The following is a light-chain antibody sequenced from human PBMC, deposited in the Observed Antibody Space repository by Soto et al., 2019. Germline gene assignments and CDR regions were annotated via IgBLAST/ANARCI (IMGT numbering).Light chain of an antibody. J-gene: IGKJ5*01. CDR2: GAS. CDR1: QSVSSSY. V-gene: IGKV3-20*01. CDR3: QQYNNWPPIT. Sequence: EIVLTQSPDTLSLSPGEIATLSCRASQSVSSSYLAWYQQKPGQAPRLLIYGASSRATGIPDRFSGSGSGTEFTLTISSLQSEDFAVYYCQQYNNWPPITLGQGTRLEIK.